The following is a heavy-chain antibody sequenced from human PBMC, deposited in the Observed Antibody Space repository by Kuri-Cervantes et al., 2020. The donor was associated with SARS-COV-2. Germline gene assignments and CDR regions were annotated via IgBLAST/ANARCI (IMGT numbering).Heavy chain of an antibody. Sequence: SETLSLTCTVSGYSISSGYYWGWIRQPPGKGLEWIGSIYHSGSTYYNPSLKSRVTISVDTSKNQFSLKLSALTAADTAVYYCGREQYDKGGDAFDIWGQGTMVTVSS. J-gene: IGHJ3*02. CDR2: IYHSGST. D-gene: IGHD3-22*01. V-gene: IGHV4-38-2*02. CDR3: GREQYDKGGDAFDI. CDR1: GYSISSGYY.